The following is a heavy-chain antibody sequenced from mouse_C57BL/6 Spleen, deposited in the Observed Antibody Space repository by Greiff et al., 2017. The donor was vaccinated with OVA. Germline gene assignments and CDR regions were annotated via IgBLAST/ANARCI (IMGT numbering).Heavy chain of an antibody. D-gene: IGHD1-1*01. CDR3: TRSHYYGSAFDY. V-gene: IGHV1-15*01. CDR2: IDPETGGT. CDR1: GYTFTDYE. J-gene: IGHJ2*01. Sequence: QVQLKQSGAELVRPGASVTLSCKASGYTFTDYEMHWVKQTPVHGLEWIGAIDPETGGTAYNQKFKGKAILTADKSSSTAYMEHRSLTSEDSAVYYCTRSHYYGSAFDYWGQGTTLTVSS.